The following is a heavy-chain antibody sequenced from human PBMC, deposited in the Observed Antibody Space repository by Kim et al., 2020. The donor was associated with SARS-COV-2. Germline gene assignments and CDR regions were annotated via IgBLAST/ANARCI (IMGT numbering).Heavy chain of an antibody. J-gene: IGHJ6*02. V-gene: IGHV3-74*01. D-gene: IGHD3-16*01. Sequence: FTFSRDNAKNTLYVQMNSLRAEDTAEYYCARGGGYYGMDVWGQGTTVTVSS. CDR3: ARGGGYYGMDV.